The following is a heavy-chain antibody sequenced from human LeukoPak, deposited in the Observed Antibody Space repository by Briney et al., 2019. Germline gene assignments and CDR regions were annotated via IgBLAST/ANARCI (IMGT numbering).Heavy chain of an antibody. Sequence: GASVKVSCKASGGTFSSYAISWVRQAPGQGLEWMGGIIPIFGTANYAQKFQGRVTITRDTSASTAYMELSSLRSEDTAVYYCARGKGRTIFWFAWNNWFDPWGQGTLVTVSS. CDR2: IIPIFGTA. CDR3: ARGKGRTIFWFAWNNWFDP. D-gene: IGHD3-9*01. V-gene: IGHV1-69*05. J-gene: IGHJ5*02. CDR1: GGTFSSYA.